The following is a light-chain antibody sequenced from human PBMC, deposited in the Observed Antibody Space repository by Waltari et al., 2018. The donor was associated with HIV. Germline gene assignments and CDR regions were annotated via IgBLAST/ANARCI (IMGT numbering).Light chain of an antibody. Sequence: DIQMTQSPSSLSASIGDRVTITCQASQDIGNYLNWYQKKPGKAPNLLIYEASNLHTGVPSRFSGSGSGTEFTFSISSLQPEDIATYYCQQYDSLPHDIFGQGTKLEI. CDR2: EAS. J-gene: IGKJ2*01. CDR3: QQYDSLPHDI. CDR1: QDIGNY. V-gene: IGKV1-33*01.